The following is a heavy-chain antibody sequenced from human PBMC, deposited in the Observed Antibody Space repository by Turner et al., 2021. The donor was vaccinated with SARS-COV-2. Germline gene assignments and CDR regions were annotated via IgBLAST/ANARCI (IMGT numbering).Heavy chain of an antibody. CDR3: ARSGTGRYFDWLLLIDY. CDR1: ADSISGYS. J-gene: IGHJ4*02. CDR2: MYTSGST. D-gene: IGHD3-9*01. V-gene: IGHV4-4*07. Sequence: QVLLQESGPGLVKPSQTLSLTCTLSADSISGYSWSWIRQPAGKGLEWIVRMYTSGSTNYNPSLKSRVTMSLDSSKNQFYLKLNSVTAADTAMYYCARSGTGRYFDWLLLIDYWGQGTLVTVSS.